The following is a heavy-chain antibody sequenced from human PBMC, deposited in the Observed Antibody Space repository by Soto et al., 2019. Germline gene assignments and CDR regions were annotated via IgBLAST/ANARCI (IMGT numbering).Heavy chain of an antibody. D-gene: IGHD2-8*01. V-gene: IGHV1-18*01. J-gene: IGHJ5*02. CDR2: IIPIFGNT. Sequence: ASVKVSCKASGGTFSSYAISWVRQAPGQGLEWMGGIIPIFGNTNYAQKLQGRVTMTTDTSTSTAYMELRSLRSDDTAVYYCARSLAIVLMVYGGQFDPWGQGTLVTVSS. CDR1: GGTFSSYA. CDR3: ARSLAIVLMVYGGQFDP.